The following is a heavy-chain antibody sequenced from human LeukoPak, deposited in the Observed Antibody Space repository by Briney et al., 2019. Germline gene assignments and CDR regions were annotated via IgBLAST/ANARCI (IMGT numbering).Heavy chain of an antibody. V-gene: IGHV4-34*01. J-gene: IGHJ4*02. Sequence: SETLSLTCAVYGGSFSGYYWSWIRQPPGKGLEWIGEINHSGSTNYNPSLKSRVTISVDTSMNQFSLRLSSVTAADTAVYYCARTATVITGWYIDYWGQGTLVTVSS. CDR3: ARTATVITGWYIDY. CDR2: INHSGST. CDR1: GGSFSGYY. D-gene: IGHD2-8*02.